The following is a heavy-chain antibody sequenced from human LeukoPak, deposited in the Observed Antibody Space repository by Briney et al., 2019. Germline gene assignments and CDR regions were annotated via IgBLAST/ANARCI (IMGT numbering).Heavy chain of an antibody. CDR3: ARPVPGWYFDY. CDR2: IYYSGST. CDR1: GGSISSSSXY. Sequence: PSXTXXLTCTXXGGSISSSSXYWGWIRQPPGKGLEGIGSIYYSGSTYYNPALKSRVTISVDTSKNQFSLKLSSVTAADTAVYYCARPVPGWYFDYWGQGTLVTVSS. J-gene: IGHJ4*02. V-gene: IGHV4-39*01. D-gene: IGHD2-15*01.